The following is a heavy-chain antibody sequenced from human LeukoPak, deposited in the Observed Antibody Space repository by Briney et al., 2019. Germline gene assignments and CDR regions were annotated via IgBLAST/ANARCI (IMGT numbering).Heavy chain of an antibody. J-gene: IGHJ4*02. CDR2: ICDSGVNT. D-gene: IGHD3-10*01. CDR3: AKAGPNTMVMVILIATLDY. V-gene: IGHV3-23*01. Sequence: GGSLRLSCAASGFTFSSYAMSWVRQSPGKGVEWVSAICDSGVNTYYAHSVMGRFPIPRENSKNTLSLQIKRLRPEDRAIYYCAKAGPNTMVMVILIATLDYGGQATLLTLSS. CDR1: GFTFSSYA.